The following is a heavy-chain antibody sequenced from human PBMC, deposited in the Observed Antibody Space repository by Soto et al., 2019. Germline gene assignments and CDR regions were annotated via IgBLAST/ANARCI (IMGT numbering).Heavy chain of an antibody. CDR1: GFTFSDFW. CDR2: ISSDGRET. D-gene: IGHD6-6*01. Sequence: ESGGGLVQPGGSLRLSCAASGFTFSDFWMNWVRQAPEKGLEWVAYISSDGRETNHVASVKGRFTISRDNAKNSLYLQMNSLRAEDTAVYYCARWPRLLDSWGQGTLVTVSS. CDR3: ARWPRLLDS. J-gene: IGHJ4*02. V-gene: IGHV3-7*01.